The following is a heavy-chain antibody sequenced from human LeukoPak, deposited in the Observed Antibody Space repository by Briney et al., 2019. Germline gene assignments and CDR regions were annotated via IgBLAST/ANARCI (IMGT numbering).Heavy chain of an antibody. CDR1: GFTFSSYG. D-gene: IGHD1-26*01. CDR2: ISSSSSYI. CDR3: ARESWVGATSPPDY. Sequence: GGSLRLSCAASGFTFSSYGMHWVRQAPGKGLEWVSSISSSSSYIYYADSVKGRFTISRDNAKNSLYLQMNSLRAEDTAVYYCARESWVGATSPPDYWGQGTLVTVSS. V-gene: IGHV3-21*01. J-gene: IGHJ4*02.